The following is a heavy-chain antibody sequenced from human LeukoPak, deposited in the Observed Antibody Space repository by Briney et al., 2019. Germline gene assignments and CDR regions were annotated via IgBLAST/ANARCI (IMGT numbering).Heavy chain of an antibody. D-gene: IGHD3-22*01. V-gene: IGHV3-21*01. CDR3: ARSYYDSKDAFDI. CDR2: ISSSSSYI. J-gene: IGHJ3*02. CDR1: GFTFSSYS. Sequence: GGSLRLSCAASGFTFSSYSMNWVRQAPGKGLEWVSSISSSSSYIYYADSVKGRFTISRDNAKNSLYLQMNSLRAEDTAVYYCARSYYDSKDAFDIWGQGIMVTVSS.